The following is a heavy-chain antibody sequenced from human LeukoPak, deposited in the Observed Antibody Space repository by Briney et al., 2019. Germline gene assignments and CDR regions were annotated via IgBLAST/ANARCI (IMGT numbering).Heavy chain of an antibody. D-gene: IGHD3-3*01. J-gene: IGHJ4*02. V-gene: IGHV1-8*01. CDR2: MNPNSGDT. Sequence: ASVKVSCKASGYTFTSYDINWVRQAAGQGLEWMGWMNPNSGDTGYVQKFQGRVTMTRNTYISTAYMELSSLRSEDTAVYYSARSGFGAGVHFDYWGQGTPVTVSS. CDR3: ARSGFGAGVHFDY. CDR1: GYTFTSYD.